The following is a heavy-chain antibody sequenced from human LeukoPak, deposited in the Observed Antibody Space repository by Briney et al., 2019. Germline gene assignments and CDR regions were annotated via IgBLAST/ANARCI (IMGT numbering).Heavy chain of an antibody. D-gene: IGHD6-13*01. Sequence: GGSLRLSCAASPFTFSSYGPNWVRQAPGKGLEWVAVISYDGSNKYYADSVKGRFTISRDNSKNTLYLQMNSLRAEDTAVYYCARERAADPDFDYWGQGTLVTVSS. J-gene: IGHJ4*02. CDR2: ISYDGSNK. CDR3: ARERAADPDFDY. V-gene: IGHV3-30-3*01. CDR1: PFTFSSYG.